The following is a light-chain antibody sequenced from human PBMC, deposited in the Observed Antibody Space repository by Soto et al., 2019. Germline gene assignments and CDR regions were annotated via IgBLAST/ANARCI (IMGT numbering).Light chain of an antibody. CDR3: QVWDNTGDHVV. Sequence: SYVLTQPPSVSVAPGQTARITCGGDNIVTKSVHWYQQRPGQAPAVVVYANTDRASGIPERFSGSNSGNTATLTINRVEGGDEADYCYQVWDNTGDHVVFGGGTKLTVL. J-gene: IGLJ2*01. CDR1: NIVTKS. CDR2: ANT. V-gene: IGLV3-21*02.